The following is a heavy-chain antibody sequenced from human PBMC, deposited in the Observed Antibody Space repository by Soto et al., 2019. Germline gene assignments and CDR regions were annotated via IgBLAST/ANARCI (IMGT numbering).Heavy chain of an antibody. CDR2: IFSGGTT. V-gene: IGHV3-66*01. CDR1: GFTVSSNY. Sequence: GGSLRLSCVTSGFTVSSNYMSWVRQAPGKGLEWVSVIFSGGTTSYADSVKGRFTLSRDNAQNSLYLHMSSLRAEDTAVYYCATYCFSARCDRVLEKWGQGILVTVSS. CDR3: ATYCFSARCDRVLEK. D-gene: IGHD1-26*01. J-gene: IGHJ4*01.